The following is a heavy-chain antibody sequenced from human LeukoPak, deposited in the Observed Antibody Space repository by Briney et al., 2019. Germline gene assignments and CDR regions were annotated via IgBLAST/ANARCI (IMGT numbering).Heavy chain of an antibody. CDR1: GHTFTSYD. D-gene: IGHD1-1*01. J-gene: IGHJ4*02. CDR3: ARGATRRLGPARY. Sequence: GASVKVSCKASGHTFTSYDINWVRQATGQGLEWMGWMNPNSGNTGYAQKFKGRVTITRNTSISTAYVELSSLRSEDTAVYYCARGATRRLGPARYWGQGTLVTVSS. V-gene: IGHV1-8*03. CDR2: MNPNSGNT.